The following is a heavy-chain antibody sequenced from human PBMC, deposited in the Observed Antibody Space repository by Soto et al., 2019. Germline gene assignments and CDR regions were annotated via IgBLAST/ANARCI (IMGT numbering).Heavy chain of an antibody. D-gene: IGHD2-2*01. CDR3: AKAKPDIVVVPAYYYYGMDV. CDR2: ISGSGGST. Sequence: GGSLRLSCAASGFTFSSYAMSWVRQAPGKGLEWVSAISGSGGSTYYADSVKGRFTISRDNSKNTLYLQMNSLRAEDTAVYYCAKAKPDIVVVPAYYYYGMDVWGQGTTVTVSS. V-gene: IGHV3-23*01. CDR1: GFTFSSYA. J-gene: IGHJ6*02.